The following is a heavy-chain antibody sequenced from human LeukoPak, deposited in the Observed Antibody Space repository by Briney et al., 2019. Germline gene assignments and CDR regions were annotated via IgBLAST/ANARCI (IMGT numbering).Heavy chain of an antibody. Sequence: GGSLRLSCAASGFTFSSYAMSWVRQAPGKGLEWVSAITNSGGRTYYADSVKGRFTISRDNSKNTLYLQMNSLRAEDTAVYYCAKGTNCGGDCYSLFDYWGQGTLVTVSS. J-gene: IGHJ4*02. CDR3: AKGTNCGGDCYSLFDY. CDR2: ITNSGGRT. V-gene: IGHV3-23*01. CDR1: GFTFSSYA. D-gene: IGHD2-21*02.